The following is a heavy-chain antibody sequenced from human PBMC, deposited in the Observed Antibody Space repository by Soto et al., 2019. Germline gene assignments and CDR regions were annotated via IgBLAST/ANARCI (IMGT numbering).Heavy chain of an antibody. CDR3: ARDLSSGSRVRTLDP. D-gene: IGHD3-10*01. V-gene: IGHV6-1*01. J-gene: IGHJ5*02. CDR2: TYYRSKWYI. CDR1: GDSVSSNSAG. Sequence: SQTLSLTCAISGDSVSSNSAGWNWIRQSPSRGLEWLGRTYYRSKWYIDYALSVKSRITINPDTSRNQFSLQLNSVTPEDAAVYYCARDLSSGSRVRTLDPWGQGTVVTVSS.